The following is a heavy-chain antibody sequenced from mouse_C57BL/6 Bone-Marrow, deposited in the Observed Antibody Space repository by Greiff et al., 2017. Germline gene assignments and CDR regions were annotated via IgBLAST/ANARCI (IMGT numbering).Heavy chain of an antibody. J-gene: IGHJ3*01. CDR1: GYTFTSYW. CDR3: ARGGYYPAWFAY. Sequence: QVQLQQPGAELVKPGASVKLSCKASGYTFTSYWMQWVKQRPGQGLEWIGEIDPSDSYTNYNQKFKGKATLTVDTSSSTAYMQLSSLTSEDSAVYYCARGGYYPAWFAYWGQGTLVTVSA. CDR2: IDPSDSYT. V-gene: IGHV1-50*01. D-gene: IGHD2-3*01.